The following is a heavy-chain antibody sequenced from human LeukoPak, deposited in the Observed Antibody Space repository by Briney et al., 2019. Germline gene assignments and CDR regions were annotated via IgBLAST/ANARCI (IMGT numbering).Heavy chain of an antibody. CDR2: IYHSGST. Sequence: SQTLSFACAVSGGSISSGGYSWSWIRQPPGKGLEWIGYIYHSGSTYYNPSLKSRVTISVDRSKNQFSLKLSSVTAADTAVYYCARDRRYFDYWGQGTLVTVSS. CDR1: GGSISSGGYS. CDR3: ARDRRYFDY. V-gene: IGHV4-30-2*01. J-gene: IGHJ4*02.